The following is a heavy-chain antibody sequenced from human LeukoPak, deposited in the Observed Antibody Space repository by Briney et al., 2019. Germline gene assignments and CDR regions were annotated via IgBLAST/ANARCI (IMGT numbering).Heavy chain of an antibody. CDR1: GGSLSSYY. CDR3: ARGSSRAPDYYYGMDV. J-gene: IGHJ6*02. CDR2: IYTSGST. Sequence: SETLSLTCTVSGGSLSSYYWSWIRQPAGKGLEWIGRIYTSGSTNYNPSLKSRVTMSVDTSKNQFSLKLSSVTAADTAVYYCARGSSRAPDYYYGMDVWGQGTTVTVSS. V-gene: IGHV4-4*07. D-gene: IGHD2-2*01.